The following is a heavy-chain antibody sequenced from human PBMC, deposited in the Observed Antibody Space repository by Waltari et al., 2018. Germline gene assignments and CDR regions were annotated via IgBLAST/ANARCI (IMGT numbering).Heavy chain of an antibody. J-gene: IGHJ4*02. CDR1: GGTPSRFG. V-gene: IGHV1-69*04. Sequence: QVQMVQSGAEVKKPGSAVKVSCTATGGTPSRFGIRWVRQAPGQGREWMGRIIPMFEIENYAQNFKGRVTFTADKSTSTAYMDLSSLRSDDTAIYYCARDLMTDSYHSSGGFDFWGQGTLVTVSS. CDR3: ARDLMTDSYHSSGGFDF. CDR2: IIPMFEIE. D-gene: IGHD3-22*01.